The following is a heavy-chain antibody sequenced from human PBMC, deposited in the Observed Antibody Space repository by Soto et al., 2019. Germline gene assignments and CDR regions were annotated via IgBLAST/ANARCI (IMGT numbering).Heavy chain of an antibody. D-gene: IGHD3-10*01. V-gene: IGHV1-3*01. J-gene: IGHJ4*02. CDR2: VNAGNGNT. Sequence: ASVKVSCKASGYTFTNYAMQLGRQAPGQRLEWMGWVNAGNGNTKYSQKFQGRVTITRDTSASTAYMELSSLTSEDTAVYYCARGVWTMTRGAYYFDNWGQGTLVTVSS. CDR1: GYTFTNYA. CDR3: ARGVWTMTRGAYYFDN.